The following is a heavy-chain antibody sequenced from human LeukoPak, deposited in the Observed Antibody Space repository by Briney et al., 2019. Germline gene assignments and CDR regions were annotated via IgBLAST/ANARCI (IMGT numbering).Heavy chain of an antibody. Sequence: GASVKVSCKASGYTFTDYYMHWVRQAPGQGLEWVGWINPNSGGTNYAQKFQGRVTMTWDTSITTAYMELSRLRSDDSAVYYCARGGYYYDQPQFDPWGQGTLVTVSS. D-gene: IGHD3-22*01. CDR3: ARGGYYYDQPQFDP. J-gene: IGHJ5*02. V-gene: IGHV1-2*02. CDR2: INPNSGGT. CDR1: GYTFTDYY.